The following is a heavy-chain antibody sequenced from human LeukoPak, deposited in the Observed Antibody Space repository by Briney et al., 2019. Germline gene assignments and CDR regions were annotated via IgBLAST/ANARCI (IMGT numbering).Heavy chain of an antibody. CDR3: ARHPLYYYDSSGYYYRGVGYFDY. CDR1: GYSISSGYY. D-gene: IGHD3-22*01. V-gene: IGHV4-38-2*02. CDR2: INHSGST. J-gene: IGHJ4*02. Sequence: PSETLSLTCTVSGYSISSGYYWGWIRQPPGKGLEWIGEINHSGSTNYSPSLKSRVTISVDTSKNQFSLKLSSVTAADTAVYYCARHPLYYYDSSGYYYRGVGYFDYWGQGTLVTVSS.